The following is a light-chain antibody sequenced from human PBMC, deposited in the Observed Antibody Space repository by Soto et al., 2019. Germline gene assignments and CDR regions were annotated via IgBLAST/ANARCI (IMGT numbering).Light chain of an antibody. J-gene: IGKJ3*01. CDR1: QTISSW. CDR2: KAS. CDR3: QQSYRNPRT. V-gene: IGKV1-5*03. Sequence: DIQMTQSPSTLSGSVGDRVTITCRASQTISSWLAWYQQKPGKAPKLLIYKASTLKSGVPSRFSGSGSGTEFTLTISSLQPEDFATYYCQQSYRNPRTFGPGTKVEIK.